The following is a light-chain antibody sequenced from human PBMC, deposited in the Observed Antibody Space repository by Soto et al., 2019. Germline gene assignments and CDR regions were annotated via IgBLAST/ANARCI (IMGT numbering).Light chain of an antibody. V-gene: IGKV2-28*01. Sequence: DIVMTQSPPSLPVTPGEPASISCRSSQSLLHSTGYNFLDWYLQKPGQSPQILIYMGSNRASGVLDRFSGSGSGTDFTLKISGVEAEDVGIYFCMQALQTRTFGQGTKLEIK. CDR3: MQALQTRT. CDR1: QSLLHSTGYNF. J-gene: IGKJ2*01. CDR2: MGS.